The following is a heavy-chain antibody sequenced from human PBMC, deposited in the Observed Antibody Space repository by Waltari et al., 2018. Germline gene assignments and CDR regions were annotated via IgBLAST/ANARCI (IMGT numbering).Heavy chain of an antibody. CDR3: AKQGEY. CDR2: ISYDGSKK. Sequence: QAQLVESGGGVVQPGGSLRLSWAASGFPFSCYAMHWARQAPGKGLEWVAVISYDGSKKYYADSVTGRFTISRDNSKNTLYLQMNSLNSEDTAVYFCAKQGEYWGQGTLVTVSS. D-gene: IGHD3-10*01. CDR1: GFPFSCYA. V-gene: IGHV3-30-3*02. J-gene: IGHJ4*02.